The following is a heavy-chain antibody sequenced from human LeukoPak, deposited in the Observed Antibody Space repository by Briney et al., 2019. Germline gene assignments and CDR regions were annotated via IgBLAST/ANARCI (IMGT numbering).Heavy chain of an antibody. D-gene: IGHD5-24*01. Sequence: PGGSLRLSCAASGFTFSSYAMSWVRQTPGKGLEWVSAISSSGGSTYYADSVRGRFTISRDTSRNTLYLQMNSLRAEDTAVYYCARGDGYNSFDYWGQGTLVTVSS. CDR1: GFTFSSYA. CDR3: ARGDGYNSFDY. J-gene: IGHJ4*02. CDR2: ISSSGGST. V-gene: IGHV3-23*01.